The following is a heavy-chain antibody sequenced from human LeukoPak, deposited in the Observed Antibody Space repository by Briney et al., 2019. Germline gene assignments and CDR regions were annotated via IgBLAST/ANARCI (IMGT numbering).Heavy chain of an antibody. CDR1: GGSISSGGYY. V-gene: IGHV4-31*03. CDR3: AVPPMRESAFDI. D-gene: IGHD3-10*01. Sequence: SQTLSLTCTVSGGSISSGGYYWSWIRQHPGKGLEWIGYIYYSGSTYYNPSLKSRVTISVDTSKNQFSLKLSSVTAADTAVYYCAVPPMRESAFDIWGQGTMVTVSS. CDR2: IYYSGST. J-gene: IGHJ3*02.